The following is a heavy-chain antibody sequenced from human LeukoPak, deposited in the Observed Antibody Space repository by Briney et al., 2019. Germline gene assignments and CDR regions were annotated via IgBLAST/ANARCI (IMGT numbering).Heavy chain of an antibody. CDR2: IYYSGST. CDR3: ARDSDNGWGDYYGMDV. V-gene: IGHV4-39*07. Sequence: SETLSLTCTVSGGSISSSSYYWGWIRQPPGKGLEWIGSIYYSGSTYYNPSLKSRVTMSVDTSKNQFSLKLSSVTAADTAVYYCARDSDNGWGDYYGMDVWGQGTTVTVSS. CDR1: GGSISSSSYY. J-gene: IGHJ6*02. D-gene: IGHD6-19*01.